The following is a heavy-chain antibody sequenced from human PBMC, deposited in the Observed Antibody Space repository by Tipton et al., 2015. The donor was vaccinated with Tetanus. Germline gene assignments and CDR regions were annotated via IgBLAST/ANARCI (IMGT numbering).Heavy chain of an antibody. CDR2: IIPMFDTE. CDR1: GGTFNSYT. Sequence: QVQLVQSGAEVKRPGSSVKVSCKASGGTFNSYTITWVRQAPGQGLEWMGGIIPMFDTETYSQDLQGRVSITADESTGTAYMELTNLKSEDTAVYYCARDQNGDFVYWGQGTLVTVSS. D-gene: IGHD4-17*01. J-gene: IGHJ4*02. V-gene: IGHV1-69*01. CDR3: ARDQNGDFVY.